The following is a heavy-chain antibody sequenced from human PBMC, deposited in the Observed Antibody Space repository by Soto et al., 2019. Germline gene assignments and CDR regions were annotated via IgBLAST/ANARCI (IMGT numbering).Heavy chain of an antibody. CDR3: ARGRFNAFGI. D-gene: IGHD3-3*01. V-gene: IGHV6-1*01. CDR2: TYYRSKWYN. CDR1: GDSVSSNSVA. J-gene: IGHJ3*02. Sequence: QVQLQQSGPGLVKPSQTLSLTCAISGDSVSSNSVAWNWIRQSPSRGLEWLGRTYYRSKWYNDYGVTVKGRITITPDTSKNQFSLQLNSVTPEDTAVYSCARGRFNAFGIWGQGTMVTVSS.